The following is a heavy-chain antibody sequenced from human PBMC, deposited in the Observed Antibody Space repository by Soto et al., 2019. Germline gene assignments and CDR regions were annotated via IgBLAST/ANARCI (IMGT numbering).Heavy chain of an antibody. D-gene: IGHD2-21*02. V-gene: IGHV5-51*03. J-gene: IGHJ6*02. CDR3: ARLGYCGGDFYHYYDCMDV. Sequence: EVQLVQSGAEVKKPGESLKISCKGSGYSFTSYCIGWVRQMPGKGLEWMGIIYPGDSDTRYSPSFQGQVTISADKSISTAYLQWSSLKASDTAMYYCARLGYCGGDFYHYYDCMDVWGQGTTVTVSS. CDR1: GYSFTSYC. CDR2: IYPGDSDT.